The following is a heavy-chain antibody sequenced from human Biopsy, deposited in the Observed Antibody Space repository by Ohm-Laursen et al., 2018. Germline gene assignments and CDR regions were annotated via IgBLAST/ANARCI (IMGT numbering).Heavy chain of an antibody. Sequence: SGTLSLTCAVYGESFNDYYWSWIRQTPGKGLEWIGEINHSGRTNYNPSLKSRVTISVDTSKNQFSLKVRSVTAADTAVYYCVRGVDYYDPYHYYALDVWGQGTTVTVSS. J-gene: IGHJ6*02. CDR2: INHSGRT. CDR3: VRGVDYYDPYHYYALDV. D-gene: IGHD3-22*01. V-gene: IGHV4-34*01. CDR1: GESFNDYY.